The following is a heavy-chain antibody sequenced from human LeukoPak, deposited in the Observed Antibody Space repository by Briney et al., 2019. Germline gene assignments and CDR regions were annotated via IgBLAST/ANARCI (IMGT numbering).Heavy chain of an antibody. D-gene: IGHD3-22*01. CDR3: AKVPRGYYDSSGHDY. CDR2: ITGSGGST. Sequence: GGSLRLSCAASGFTFSIHAMGWVRQAPGKGLEWVSSITGSGGSTYYGDSVKGRFTIARDNSRDTLYLQMNSLRAEDTAVYYCAKVPRGYYDSSGHDYWGQGTLVTVSS. J-gene: IGHJ4*02. CDR1: GFTFSIHA. V-gene: IGHV3-23*01.